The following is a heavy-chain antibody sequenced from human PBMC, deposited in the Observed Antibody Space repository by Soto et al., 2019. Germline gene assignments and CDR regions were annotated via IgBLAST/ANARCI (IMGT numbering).Heavy chain of an antibody. V-gene: IGHV3-23*01. CDR3: AKAPQYYYYYYMDV. CDR2: ISGSGGST. CDR1: GFTFSSYS. J-gene: IGHJ6*03. Sequence: PGGSLRLSCAASGFTFSSYSMSWVRQAPGKGLEWVSAISGSGGSTYYADSVKGRFTISRDNSKNTLYLQMNSLRAEDTAVYYCAKAPQYYYYYYMDVWGKGTTVTVSS.